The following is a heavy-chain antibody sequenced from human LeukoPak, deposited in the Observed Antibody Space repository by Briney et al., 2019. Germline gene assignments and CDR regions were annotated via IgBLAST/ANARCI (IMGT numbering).Heavy chain of an antibody. V-gene: IGHV3-23*01. J-gene: IGHJ4*02. Sequence: GGSLRLSCAASRFTFSSYAMNWVRQAPGKGLEWVSTFSGSGGNTYYADSVKGRFTISRDNSKNTLYLQMNSLRAEDTAVYYCAKDMGDDFWSGYGGFDYWGQGTLVTVSS. CDR1: RFTFSSYA. CDR3: AKDMGDDFWSGYGGFDY. CDR2: FSGSGGNT. D-gene: IGHD3-3*01.